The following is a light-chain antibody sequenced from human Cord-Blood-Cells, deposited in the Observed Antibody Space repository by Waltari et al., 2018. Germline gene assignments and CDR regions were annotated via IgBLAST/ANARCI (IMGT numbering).Light chain of an antibody. V-gene: IGKV3-11*01. Sequence: EIALTQSPATLFLSPGERDTLSCRTSQSVSSYLAWYQQKPGQSPRLLIYDASNRATGIPARFSGSGSGTDFTLTISSLEPEDFAVYYCQQRSNWPWTFGQGTKVEIK. CDR2: DAS. J-gene: IGKJ1*01. CDR1: QSVSSY. CDR3: QQRSNWPWT.